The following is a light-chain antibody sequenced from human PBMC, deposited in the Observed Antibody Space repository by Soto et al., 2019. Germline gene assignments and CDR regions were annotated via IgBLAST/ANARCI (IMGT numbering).Light chain of an antibody. Sequence: QSALTQVASVSGAPGQSVTISCTGSSCDVGGHDYVSWYQQYPGKAPKLMIYNVNYRPSGVSNRFSGSKSGNTASLTISGLQAEDEANYYCNSYTSTHTVVFGGGTKLTVL. V-gene: IGLV2-14*01. CDR2: NVN. J-gene: IGLJ2*01. CDR3: NSYTSTHTVV. CDR1: SCDVGGHDY.